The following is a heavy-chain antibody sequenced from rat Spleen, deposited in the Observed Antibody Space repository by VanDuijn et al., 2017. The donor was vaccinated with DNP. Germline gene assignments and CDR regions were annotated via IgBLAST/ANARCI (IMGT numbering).Heavy chain of an antibody. D-gene: IGHD1-2*01. CDR1: GFSLPDYS. J-gene: IGHJ3*01. Sequence: QEQLKESGPGVVQPSQTLSLTCTASGFSLPDYSVHWVRQPPGKALDWIAAISSGGSTYYNSALKSRLSIRRDTSKNQVFLKMHSLQIEDTATYYCARSPETSYIYFPWAYWGQGTLVTVSS. CDR2: ISSGGST. CDR3: ARSPETSYIYFPWAY. V-gene: IGHV2-6*01.